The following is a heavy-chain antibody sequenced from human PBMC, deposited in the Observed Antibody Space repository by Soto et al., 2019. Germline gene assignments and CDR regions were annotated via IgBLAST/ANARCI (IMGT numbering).Heavy chain of an antibody. V-gene: IGHV3-30-3*01. CDR3: ARDLGRSGYVLDY. J-gene: IGHJ4*02. CDR2: ISYDGSNK. Sequence: GGSLRLSCAASGFTFSSYAMHWVRQAPGKGLEWVAVISYDGSNKYYSDSVKGRFTISRDNSKNTLYLQMNSLRAEDTAVYYCARDLGRSGYVLDYWGQGTLVTVSS. CDR1: GFTFSSYA. D-gene: IGHD5-12*01.